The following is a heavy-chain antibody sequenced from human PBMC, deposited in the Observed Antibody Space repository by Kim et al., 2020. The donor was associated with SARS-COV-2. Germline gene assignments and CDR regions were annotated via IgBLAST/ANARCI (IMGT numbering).Heavy chain of an antibody. D-gene: IGHD1-26*01. Sequence: SETLSLTCTVSGGSISSSSYYWGWIRQPPGKGLEWIGSIYYSGSTYYNPSLKSRVTISVDTSKNQFSLKLSSVTAADTAVYYCATLGGSYFPTKYFQHWGQGTLVTVSS. V-gene: IGHV4-39*07. CDR2: IYYSGST. J-gene: IGHJ1*01. CDR3: ATLGGSYFPTKYFQH. CDR1: GGSISSSSYY.